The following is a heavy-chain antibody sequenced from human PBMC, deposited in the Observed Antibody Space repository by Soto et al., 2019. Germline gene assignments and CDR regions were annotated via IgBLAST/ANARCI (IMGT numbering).Heavy chain of an antibody. CDR2: ISGSGGSA. J-gene: IGHJ3*02. V-gene: IGHV3-23*01. Sequence: EVQLLESGGGLVQPGGSLRLSCTASGFRFNNHDMSWVRQAPGKGLEWVSGISGSGGSAYYADSVKGRFTISRDNSKNTLYVQMNSLRAEDTAIYYCAKEDDAWTNGHFDIWGQGTMVTVSS. CDR1: GFRFNNHD. D-gene: IGHD2-8*01. CDR3: AKEDDAWTNGHFDI.